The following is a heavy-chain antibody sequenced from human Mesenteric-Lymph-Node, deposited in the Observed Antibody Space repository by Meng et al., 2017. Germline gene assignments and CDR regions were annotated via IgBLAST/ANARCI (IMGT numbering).Heavy chain of an antibody. CDR2: IYTSGST. CDR3: ASRGYDFWSGYSIYYFDY. Sequence: QVQLQERGPVLVKPSETLSLTCPVAGGSISSFYWSWIRQPAGKGLEWIGRIYTSGSTNYNPFLKSRVTISVDKSKNQFSLKLSSVTAADTAVYYCASRGYDFWSGYSIYYFDYWGRGTLVTVFS. CDR1: GGSISSFY. D-gene: IGHD3-3*01. V-gene: IGHV4-4*07. J-gene: IGHJ4*02.